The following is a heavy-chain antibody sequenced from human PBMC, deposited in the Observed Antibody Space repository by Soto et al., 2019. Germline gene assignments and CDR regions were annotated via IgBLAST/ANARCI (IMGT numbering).Heavy chain of an antibody. D-gene: IGHD6-6*01. CDR2: IHFSGST. J-gene: IGHJ4*02. V-gene: IGHV4-59*12. CDR1: GGCITSYY. Sequence: SETLSLTCTVSGGCITSYYWSWIRQPPGKGLEWIGYIHFSGSTNYNPSLKSRVTISVDTSKNQFSLKLSSVTAADTAVYYCARAEYSSSSGGEDYFDYWGQGTLVTVSS. CDR3: ARAEYSSSSGGEDYFDY.